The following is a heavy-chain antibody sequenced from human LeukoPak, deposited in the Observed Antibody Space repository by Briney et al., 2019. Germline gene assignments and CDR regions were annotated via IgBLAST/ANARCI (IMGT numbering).Heavy chain of an antibody. CDR2: INPSGGST. D-gene: IGHD4-23*01. CDR1: GYTFISYY. CDR3: ARDPVYGGNSLDY. Sequence: ASVKVSCKASGYTFISYYMHWVRQAPGQGLEWMGVINPSGGSTGYAQKFQGRVTVTRDTSTSTVYMELSSLRSEDTAVYYCARDPVYGGNSLDYWGQGTLVTVSS. J-gene: IGHJ4*02. V-gene: IGHV1-46*01.